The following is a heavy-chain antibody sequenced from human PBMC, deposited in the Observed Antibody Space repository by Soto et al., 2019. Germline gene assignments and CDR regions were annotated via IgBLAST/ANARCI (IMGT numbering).Heavy chain of an antibody. D-gene: IGHD6-13*01. Sequence: SETLSLTCTVSGGSISSYYWSWIRQPPGKGLEWIGYIYYSGSTNYNPSLKGRVTISVDTSKNQFSLKLSSVTAADTAVYYCGRHPHSSFAGIAAADLGYDYWGQGTLVTVSS. J-gene: IGHJ4*02. CDR1: GGSISSYY. CDR2: IYYSGST. CDR3: GRHPHSSFAGIAAADLGYDY. V-gene: IGHV4-59*08.